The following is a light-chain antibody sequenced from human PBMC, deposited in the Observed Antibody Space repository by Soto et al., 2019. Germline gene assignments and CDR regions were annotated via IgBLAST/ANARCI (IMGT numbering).Light chain of an antibody. V-gene: IGKV3-15*01. J-gene: IGKJ4*01. CDR3: HQYYKWPLT. Sequence: IWMTQSPATLSVSPGDRATLSCRASQSVSNNLAWYQQKPGQTPRLLIYDASTRATDIPARFSGSGSGTDFTLTISSLLSEDFAVYYCHQYYKWPLTFGGGTKVDIK. CDR2: DAS. CDR1: QSVSNN.